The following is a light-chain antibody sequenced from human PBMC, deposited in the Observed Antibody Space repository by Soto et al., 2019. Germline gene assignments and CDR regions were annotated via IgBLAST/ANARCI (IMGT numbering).Light chain of an antibody. CDR1: QDIRKY. Sequence: IQMTQSPSSLSASVGDRVTITCQATQDIRKYLNWYQQKPGKAPKLLIYDASSLETGVPARFSGSGSGTEFTLTISSLQSEDFAVYYCQQYNNWPLTFGGGTKVDIK. CDR3: QQYNNWPLT. CDR2: DAS. V-gene: IGKV1-33*01. J-gene: IGKJ4*01.